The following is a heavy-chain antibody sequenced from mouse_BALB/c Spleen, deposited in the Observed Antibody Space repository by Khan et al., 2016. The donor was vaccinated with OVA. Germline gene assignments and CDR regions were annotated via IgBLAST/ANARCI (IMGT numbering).Heavy chain of an antibody. V-gene: IGHV5-6*01. CDR3: ASHLTGSFAY. D-gene: IGHD4-1*01. J-gene: IGHJ3*01. CDR1: GFTFSSYS. CDR2: MSSGGDST. Sequence: EVELVESGGDLVKPGGSLKLSCAASGFTFSSYSMSWVRQIPDKRLEWVATMSSGGDSTYYPDSVMGRFTISRDNAKNTLYLQKSSLKSEDTAMYYCASHLTGSFAYWGQWTLVTVAA.